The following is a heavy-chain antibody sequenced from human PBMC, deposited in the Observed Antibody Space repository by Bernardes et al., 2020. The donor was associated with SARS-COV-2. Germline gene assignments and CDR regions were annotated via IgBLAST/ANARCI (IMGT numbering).Heavy chain of an antibody. V-gene: IGHV3-74*01. D-gene: IGHD4-17*01. CDR3: ATGRDYYNGD. CDR2: INTDGTNT. CDR1: GFTFTSYW. J-gene: IGHJ3*01. Sequence: GGSLRLSCAASGFTFTSYWIHWVRQSPGEGLMWISRINTDGTNTNYADSVKGRFTVTRDNAKNTAYLQVNSLRLDDTAVYYCATGRDYYNGDWGQGTMVTVSS.